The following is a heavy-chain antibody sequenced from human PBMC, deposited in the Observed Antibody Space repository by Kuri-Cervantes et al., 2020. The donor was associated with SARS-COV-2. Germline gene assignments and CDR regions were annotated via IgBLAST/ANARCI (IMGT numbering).Heavy chain of an antibody. CDR2: IFSNDEK. CDR1: GFSLSTSGVG. D-gene: IGHD3-22*01. V-gene: IGHV2-26*01. Sequence: GPTLVKPTQTLTLTCTFSGFSLSTSGVGVSWIRQPPGKALEWLAHIFSNDEKSYSTSLKSRLTISKDTSKSQVVLTMTNMDPVDTATYYCARTYYYDSSGGELFDYWGQGTLVTVSS. CDR3: ARTYYYDSSGGELFDY. J-gene: IGHJ4*02.